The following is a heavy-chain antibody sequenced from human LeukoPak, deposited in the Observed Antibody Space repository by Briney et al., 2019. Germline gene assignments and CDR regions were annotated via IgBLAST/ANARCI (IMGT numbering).Heavy chain of an antibody. CDR2: IYYSGSA. J-gene: IGHJ4*02. V-gene: IGHV4-59*01. Sequence: SETLSLTCSVSGGSIFADYWSWIRQPPGKGLEWIGYIYYSGSANYNPSLKSRITISVDTSKNKFSLRLRSVTAADTAIYYCARRTGSYFGQFDSWGQGTLVTVSS. CDR3: ARRTGSYFGQFDS. CDR1: GGSIFADY. D-gene: IGHD3-10*01.